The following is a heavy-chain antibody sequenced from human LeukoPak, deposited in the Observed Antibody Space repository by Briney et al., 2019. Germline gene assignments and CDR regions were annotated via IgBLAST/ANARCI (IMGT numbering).Heavy chain of an antibody. D-gene: IGHD1-26*01. CDR2: IDWDDDK. Sequence: SGPTLVNPTQTLTLTCTFSGFSFSTSGMCVVWIRQPPGKALEWLARIDWDDDKYYSTSLKARLTISKDTSKNQVVLTMTNMDPVDTATYYCARTRRSGSYYYGMDVWGQGTMVTVSS. CDR1: GFSFSTSGMC. CDR3: ARTRRSGSYYYGMDV. V-gene: IGHV2-70*11. J-gene: IGHJ6*02.